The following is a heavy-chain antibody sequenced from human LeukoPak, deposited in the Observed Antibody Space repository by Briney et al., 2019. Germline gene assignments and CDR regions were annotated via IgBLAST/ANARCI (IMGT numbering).Heavy chain of an antibody. V-gene: IGHV3-30*02. CDR1: GFSFSSYG. CDR2: IRYDGSNE. Sequence: GGSLRLSCAASGFSFSSYGMHWVRQAPGKGLEWVAFIRYDGSNEYYADSVKGRFTISRDNSKNTLYLQMNSLRAEDTAVYYCAKAGLLYYDSSGYYYDYFDYWGQGTLVTVSS. CDR3: AKAGLLYYDSSGYYYDYFDY. D-gene: IGHD3-22*01. J-gene: IGHJ4*02.